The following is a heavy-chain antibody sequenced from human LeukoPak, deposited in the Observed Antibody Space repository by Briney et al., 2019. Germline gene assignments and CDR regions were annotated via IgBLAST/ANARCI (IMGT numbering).Heavy chain of an antibody. Sequence: GGSLRLSCAASGFTFSSYEMNWVRQAPGKGLEWVSFISNSGRTKYYADSVRGRFTISRDNAKNSLYLQMNSLRAEDTAVYYCARDTARSQLVVDYWGQGTLVTVSS. CDR1: GFTFSSYE. J-gene: IGHJ4*02. D-gene: IGHD6-13*01. CDR3: ARDTARSQLVVDY. V-gene: IGHV3-48*03. CDR2: ISNSGRTK.